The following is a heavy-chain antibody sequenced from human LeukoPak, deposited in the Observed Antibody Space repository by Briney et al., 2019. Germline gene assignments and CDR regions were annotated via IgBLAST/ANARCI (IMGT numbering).Heavy chain of an antibody. CDR2: ISHDGNNK. CDR3: VRDWGNWGYGWYFDH. CDR1: GFSFSTYG. D-gene: IGHD7-27*01. V-gene: IGHV3-30*03. J-gene: IGHJ4*02. Sequence: GTSLRLSCAASGFSFSTYGMHWVRQAPGKGLEWVAVISHDGNNKYYVDSVKGRFTISRDNSKNTLYLQMNSLRAEDTAVYYCVRDWGNWGYGWYFDHWGQGTLVTVSS.